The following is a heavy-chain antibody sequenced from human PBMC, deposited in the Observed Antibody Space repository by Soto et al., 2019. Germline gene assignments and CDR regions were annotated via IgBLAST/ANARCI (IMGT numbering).Heavy chain of an antibody. CDR1: GYTFTSYG. D-gene: IGHD2-2*01. CDR3: ARDADRYAPDPGAGWFDP. V-gene: IGHV1-18*01. Sequence: QVQLVQSGAEVKKPGASLKVSCKASGYTFTSYGISWVRQAPGQRLEWMGWTSAYNVNTYYAQKLQGKVTMTTDKGKSTAYMELRSLRADDRAVYYRARDADRYAPDPGAGWFDPWGQRTLVTVSS. J-gene: IGHJ5*02. CDR2: TSAYNVNT.